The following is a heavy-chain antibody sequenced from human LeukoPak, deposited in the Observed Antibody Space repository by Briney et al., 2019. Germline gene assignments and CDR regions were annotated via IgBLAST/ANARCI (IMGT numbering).Heavy chain of an antibody. J-gene: IGHJ4*02. Sequence: GGSLRLSCAASGFTFSSYGMHWVRQAPGKGLEWVAVISYDGSNKYYADSVKGRFTISRDNSKNTLYLQMNSLRAEDTAVYYCAKECYYDSRGYYNYFDSGGRGPLVTVPS. D-gene: IGHD3-22*01. CDR3: AKECYYDSRGYYNYFDS. V-gene: IGHV3-30*18. CDR1: GFTFSSYG. CDR2: ISYDGSNK.